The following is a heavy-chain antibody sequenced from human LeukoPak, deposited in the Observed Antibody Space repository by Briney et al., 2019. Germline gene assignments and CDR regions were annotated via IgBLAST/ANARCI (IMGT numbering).Heavy chain of an antibody. CDR3: ARGPRYCSGGSCYFWYFQH. J-gene: IGHJ1*01. V-gene: IGHV4-34*01. CDR1: GGSFSGYY. Sequence: SETLSLTCAVYGGSFSGYYWSWIRQPPGKGLEWIGEINHSGSTNYNPSLKSLVTISVDTSKNQFSLKLSSVIAADTAVYYCARGPRYCSGGSCYFWYFQHWGQGTLVTVSS. CDR2: INHSGST. D-gene: IGHD2-15*01.